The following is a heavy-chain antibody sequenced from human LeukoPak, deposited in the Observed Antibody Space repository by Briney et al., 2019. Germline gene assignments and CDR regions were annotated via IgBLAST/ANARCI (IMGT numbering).Heavy chain of an antibody. Sequence: PRGSLRLSCAASGFTFSSNAMSWVRQAPGKGLEWVSTINSSGGSTYYADSVKGRFTISRDNSKNTLYLQMNSLRAEDTAIYYCARDLGSTGWYYFDYWGQGTLATVSS. CDR1: GFTFSSNA. J-gene: IGHJ4*02. D-gene: IGHD6-19*01. CDR3: ARDLGSTGWYYFDY. V-gene: IGHV3-23*01. CDR2: INSSGGST.